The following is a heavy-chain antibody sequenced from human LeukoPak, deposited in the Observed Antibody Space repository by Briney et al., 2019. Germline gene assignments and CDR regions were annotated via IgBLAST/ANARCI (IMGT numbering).Heavy chain of an antibody. V-gene: IGHV1-2*02. CDR3: ARAPTGGGSGSSYTLRY. CDR1: GYTFTGHH. Sequence: ASVKVFCKASGYTFTGHHIHWVRQAPGLGLEWMGWMNPNSGVTNYAQKFQDRVSMTRNTSMSTAYLEFSGLTSDDTAIYFCARAPTGGGSGSSYTLRYWGQGTLVTVSS. J-gene: IGHJ4*02. CDR2: MNPNSGVT. D-gene: IGHD3-10*01.